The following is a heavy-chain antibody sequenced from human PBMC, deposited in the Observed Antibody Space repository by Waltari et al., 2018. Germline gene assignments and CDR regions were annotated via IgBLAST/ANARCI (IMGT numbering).Heavy chain of an antibody. CDR3: ARDGSGSYYYYYYYMDV. CDR1: GYTFTGSY. CDR2: INPNSGGT. D-gene: IGHD1-26*01. Sequence: QVQLVQSGAEVKKPGASVKVSCKASGYTFTGSYMHWVRQAPGQGLEWMGWINPNSGGTNYAQKFQGRVTMTRDTSISTAYMELSRLRSDDTAVYYCARDGSGSYYYYYYYMDVWGKGTTVTVSS. V-gene: IGHV1-2*02. J-gene: IGHJ6*03.